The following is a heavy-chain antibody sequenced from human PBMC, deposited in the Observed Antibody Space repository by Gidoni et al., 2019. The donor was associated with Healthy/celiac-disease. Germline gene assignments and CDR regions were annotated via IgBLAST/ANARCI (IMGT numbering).Heavy chain of an antibody. Sequence: EVQLVESGGGLVKPGGSLRLSCAASGFTFSNAWMNWVRQAPGKGLEWCGRIKSKTDGGTTDYAAPVKGRFTISRDDSKNTLYLQMNSLKTEDTAVYYCTTEGGWYQYFDLWGRGTLVTVSS. J-gene: IGHJ2*01. V-gene: IGHV3-15*07. CDR3: TTEGGWYQYFDL. CDR2: IKSKTDGGTT. D-gene: IGHD6-19*01. CDR1: GFTFSNAW.